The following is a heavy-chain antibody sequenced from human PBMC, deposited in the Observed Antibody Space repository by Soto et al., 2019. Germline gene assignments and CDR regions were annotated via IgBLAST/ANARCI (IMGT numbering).Heavy chain of an antibody. CDR2: ISSSSSTI. CDR1: GFTFSSYS. J-gene: IGHJ4*02. V-gene: IGHV3-48*01. Sequence: GGSLRLSCAASGFTFSSYSMNWVRQAPGKGLEWVSYISSSSSTIYYADSVKGRFTISRDNAKNSLYLQMNSLRAEDTAVYYCARDRTIGPAPFDYWGQGTLVTVSS. D-gene: IGHD2-2*01. CDR3: ARDRTIGPAPFDY.